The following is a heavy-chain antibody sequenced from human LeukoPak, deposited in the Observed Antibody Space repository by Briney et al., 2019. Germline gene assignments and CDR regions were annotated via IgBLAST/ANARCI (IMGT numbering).Heavy chain of an antibody. CDR2: VYSSGGT. CDR1: GDPMTKNY. CDR3: VWSRYGDYFFDY. J-gene: IGHJ4*02. D-gene: IGHD2-21*02. V-gene: IGHV4-4*07. Sequence: PSETLSLTCAVSGDPMTKNYWNWIRQPAGEGLEWIGRVYSSGGTNYNPSLRSRASISVDTSKSQFSLKLSSVTAEDTAVYYCVWSRYGDYFFDYWGQGILVTVSS.